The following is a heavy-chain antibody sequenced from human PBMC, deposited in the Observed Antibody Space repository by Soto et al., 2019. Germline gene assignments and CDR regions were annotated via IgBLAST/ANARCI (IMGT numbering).Heavy chain of an antibody. CDR1: GGSISSGDYY. J-gene: IGHJ5*02. CDR2: IYYSGST. D-gene: IGHD6-6*01. Sequence: QVQLQESGPGLVKPSQTLSLTCTVSGGSISSGDYYWSWIRQPPGKGLEWIGYIYYSGSTYYNPSLKSRVTISVDTSKIQCSVKLSYVTAADTAVYYCDRGEWDSSSSGCFDPWGQGTLVTVSS. CDR3: DRGEWDSSSSGCFDP. V-gene: IGHV4-30-4*01.